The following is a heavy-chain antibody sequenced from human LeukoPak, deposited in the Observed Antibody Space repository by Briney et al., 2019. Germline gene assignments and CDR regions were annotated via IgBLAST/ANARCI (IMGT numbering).Heavy chain of an antibody. Sequence: PGGSLRLSCAASEFTFSNYAMSWVRQAPGKGLEWVSVISDSGATTYYADSVKGRFTISRDNSKNTLYLQMNSLRAEDTAIYYCAKCTTVRTYGRYFDYWGQGTLVTVSS. CDR1: EFTFSNYA. V-gene: IGHV3-23*01. J-gene: IGHJ4*02. CDR2: ISDSGATT. CDR3: AKCTTVRTYGRYFDY. D-gene: IGHD4-17*01.